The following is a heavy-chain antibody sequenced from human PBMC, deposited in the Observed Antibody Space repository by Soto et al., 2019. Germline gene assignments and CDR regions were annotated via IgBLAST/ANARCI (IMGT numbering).Heavy chain of an antibody. V-gene: IGHV3-74*01. D-gene: IGHD2-15*01. CDR3: VRGAAGGFYLDS. Sequence: GGSLRLSCAASGFTFSSYWIHWVRQAPGEGLVWVSRINGDGLTTNYADSVKGRFAISRDNRKNTLYLQMNSLGAEDTAVYYCVRGAAGGFYLDSWGQGTLVTVSS. CDR1: GFTFSSYW. J-gene: IGHJ4*02. CDR2: INGDGLTT.